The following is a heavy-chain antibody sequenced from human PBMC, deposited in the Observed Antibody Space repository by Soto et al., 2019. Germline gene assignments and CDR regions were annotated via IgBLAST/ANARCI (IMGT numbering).Heavy chain of an antibody. CDR3: ARVSRESDGVYYFDY. CDR1: GYTFTGYY. CDR2: INPNSGGT. Sequence: ASVKVSCKASGYTFTGYYMHWVRQAPGQGLEWMGWINPNSGGTNYAQKFQGWVTMTRDTSISTAYMELSRLRSDDTAVYYCARVSRESDGVYYFDYWGQGTLVTVSS. D-gene: IGHD6-13*01. J-gene: IGHJ4*02. V-gene: IGHV1-2*04.